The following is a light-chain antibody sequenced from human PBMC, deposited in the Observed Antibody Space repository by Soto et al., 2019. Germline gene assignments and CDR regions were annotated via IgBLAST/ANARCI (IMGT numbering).Light chain of an antibody. CDR1: QNIHDK. J-gene: IGKJ5*01. V-gene: IGKV3-15*01. CDR2: GAC. CDR3: QQYNNWPPSIT. Sequence: IVIPPSPATLSVSPVSRFSIYLNSRQNIHDKFAWYQQKPGQTPRLLIYGACTRATGIPARFSGSGSVTDFTLTISSLQSEDFAVYYCQQYNNWPPSITFGQGTRLEIK.